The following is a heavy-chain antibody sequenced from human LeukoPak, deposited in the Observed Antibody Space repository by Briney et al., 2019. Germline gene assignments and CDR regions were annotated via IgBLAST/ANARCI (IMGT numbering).Heavy chain of an antibody. D-gene: IGHD3-22*01. CDR2: IYTSGST. CDR1: GGSISSGRYY. J-gene: IGHJ4*02. V-gene: IGHV4-61*02. CDR3: ATQGRYSYDSSGYWGFDY. Sequence: SETLSLTCTVSGGSISSGRYYWSWIRQPAGQGLEWIGRIYTSGSTNYNPSLKSRVDISIDTSKNQFSLKLSSLTAADTAVYYCATQGRYSYDSSGYWGFDYWGQGTLVTVSS.